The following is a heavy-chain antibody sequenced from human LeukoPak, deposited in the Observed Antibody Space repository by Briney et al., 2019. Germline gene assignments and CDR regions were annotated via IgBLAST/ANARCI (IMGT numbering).Heavy chain of an antibody. CDR3: ARGPAAGTIFDY. CDR2: ISGSGGST. J-gene: IGHJ4*02. V-gene: IGHV3-23*01. CDR1: GFTFSSYA. D-gene: IGHD6-13*01. Sequence: GGSLRLSCAASGFTFSSYAMSWVRQAPGKGLEWVSAISGSGGSTYYADSVKGRFTISRDNAKNSLYLQMNSLRAEDTAVYYCARGPAAGTIFDYWGQGTLVTVSS.